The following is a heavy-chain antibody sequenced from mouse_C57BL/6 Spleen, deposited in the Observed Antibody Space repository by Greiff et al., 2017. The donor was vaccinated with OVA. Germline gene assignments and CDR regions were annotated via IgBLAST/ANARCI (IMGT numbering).Heavy chain of an antibody. J-gene: IGHJ2*01. Sequence: VQLQQSGPELVKPGASVKISCKASGYTFTDYYMNWVKQSHGKSLEWIGDINPNNGGTSYNQKFKGKATLTVDKSSSTAYMELRSLTSEDSAVYYCARKEYYYGSSPFDYWGQGTTLTVSS. D-gene: IGHD1-1*01. CDR3: ARKEYYYGSSPFDY. CDR1: GYTFTDYY. CDR2: INPNNGGT. V-gene: IGHV1-26*01.